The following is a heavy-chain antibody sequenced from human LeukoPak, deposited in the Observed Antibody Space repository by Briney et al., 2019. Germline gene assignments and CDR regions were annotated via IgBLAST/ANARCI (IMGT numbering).Heavy chain of an antibody. D-gene: IGHD5-18*01. CDR2: ITCSGGGT. CDR1: GLTFSSYA. J-gene: IGHJ4*02. Sequence: GGSLRLSCVASGLTFSSYAMSWVRQAPGKGLEWVSVITCSGGGTYYADSVKGRFTISRDNSKNTLYLQMNSLRAEDTAVYYCAKVGKWIQLWFDYWGQGSLVTVSS. CDR3: AKVGKWIQLWFDY. V-gene: IGHV3-23*01.